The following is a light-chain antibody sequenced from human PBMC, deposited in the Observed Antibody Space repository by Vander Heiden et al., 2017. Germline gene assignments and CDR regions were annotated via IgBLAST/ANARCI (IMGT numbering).Light chain of an antibody. CDR2: AAS. CDR3: QQSSSNPLT. CDR1: QSISSY. V-gene: IGKV1-39*01. J-gene: IGKJ4*01. Sequence: DIQMTQSPSSLSASVGDRVTITCRASQSISSYLNWYQQKPGKAPKLLIYAASSLQSGVPSSFSGSGSGTDFTLTISSLQPEDFATYYCQQSSSNPLTFGGGTKVEIK.